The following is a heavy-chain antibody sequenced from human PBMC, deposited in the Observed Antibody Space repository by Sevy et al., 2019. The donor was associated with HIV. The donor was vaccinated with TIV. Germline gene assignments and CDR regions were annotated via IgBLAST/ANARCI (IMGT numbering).Heavy chain of an antibody. V-gene: IGHV3-21*01. CDR3: ARLDGDYRDY. CDR1: GFTFSSYS. CDR2: ISGSSSYI. Sequence: GGSLRLSCAASGFTFSSYSMNWVRQAPGKGLEWVSSISGSSSYIYYADSVKGRFTISRDNAKNSRYLQMNSLRAEDTAVYYCARLDGDYRDYWGQRTLVTVSS. J-gene: IGHJ4*02. D-gene: IGHD4-17*01.